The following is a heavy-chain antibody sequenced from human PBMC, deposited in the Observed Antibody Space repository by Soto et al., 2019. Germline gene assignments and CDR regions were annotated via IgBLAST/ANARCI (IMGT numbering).Heavy chain of an antibody. D-gene: IGHD3-10*01. CDR2: INPNSGGT. Sequence: GASVKVSCKASGYTFTGYYMHWVRQAPGQGLEWMGWINPNSGGTNYAQKFQGRVTMTRDTSISTAYMELSRLRSDDTAVYYCARDVQGTTVRGVMSFYYGMDVWGQGTTVTVSS. CDR3: ARDVQGTTVRGVMSFYYGMDV. CDR1: GYTFTGYY. J-gene: IGHJ6*02. V-gene: IGHV1-2*02.